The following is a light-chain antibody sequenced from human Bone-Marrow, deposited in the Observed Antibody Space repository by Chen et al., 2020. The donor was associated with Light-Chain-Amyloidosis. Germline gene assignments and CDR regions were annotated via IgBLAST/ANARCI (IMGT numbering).Light chain of an antibody. Sequence: SYELTQPPSVSVSPGQTARITCSGDDLPTKYAYWYQQKPGQAPGLVIHRDTERPSGISERFSGCSSGKTATLTISGVQAEDEADYHCQSADSSGTYEVIFGGGTKLTVL. CDR1: DLPTKY. CDR3: QSADSSGTYEVI. V-gene: IGLV3-25*03. CDR2: RDT. J-gene: IGLJ2*01.